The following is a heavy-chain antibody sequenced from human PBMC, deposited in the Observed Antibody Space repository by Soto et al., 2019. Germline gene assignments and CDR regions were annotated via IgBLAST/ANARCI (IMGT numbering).Heavy chain of an antibody. V-gene: IGHV1-69*02. CDR2: IIPILGIA. J-gene: IGHJ3*01. CDR3: ARRVGVAPVYDAYDF. D-gene: IGHD2-2*01. CDR1: GGTFSSYT. Sequence: QVQLVQSGAEVKKPGSSVKVSCKASGGTFSSYTISWVRQAPGQGLEWMGRIIPILGIANYAQKFQGRVTMTTDTSTSTAYMELRSLRPDDTAVYFCARRVGVAPVYDAYDFWGQGTMVTVSS.